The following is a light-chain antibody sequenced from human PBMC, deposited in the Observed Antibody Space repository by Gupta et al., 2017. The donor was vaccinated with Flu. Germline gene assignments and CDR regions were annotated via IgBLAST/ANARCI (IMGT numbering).Light chain of an antibody. CDR3: QQSNNFPLT. CDR2: YGS. Sequence: PDFQSVTPKEKVTITCRASQSVGSSLDWYQQKPGQSPKVLINYGSQSCSGVPSRFSGSGSGTHFTLTINSLEAEDAATYYCQQSNNFPLTFGQGTRLEIK. V-gene: IGKV6-21*01. J-gene: IGKJ5*01. CDR1: QSVGSS.